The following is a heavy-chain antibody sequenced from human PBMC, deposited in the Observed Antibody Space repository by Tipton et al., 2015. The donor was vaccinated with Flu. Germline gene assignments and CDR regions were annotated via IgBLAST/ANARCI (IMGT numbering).Heavy chain of an antibody. CDR3: SRSHGGY. J-gene: IGHJ4*02. V-gene: IGHV4-59*04. D-gene: IGHD3-3*01. CDR2: ISYTGSG. CDR1: GGSIRGYY. Sequence: TLSLTCTVSGGSIRGYYWNWIRQFPGKGLEWIGMISYTGSGYYNPSLRSRLTMSVDTSKNQFSLRIASVAAADTAVYYCSRSHGGYWGQGTLVSVSS.